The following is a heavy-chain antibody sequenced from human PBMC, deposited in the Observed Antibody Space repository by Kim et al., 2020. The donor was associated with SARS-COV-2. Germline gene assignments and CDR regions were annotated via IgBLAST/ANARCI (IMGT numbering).Heavy chain of an antibody. CDR1: GGSVNNGSYY. V-gene: IGHV4-39*02. CDR2: IYFTEST. J-gene: IGHJ6*03. Sequence: SETLSLTCTVSGGSVNNGSYYWGWRRPPPGRVLEWIVTIYFTESTSYNPSLSTVATLSDDTSKNDSLQRRTSVTAADAAVYYAGLAGHGAPDDFVWG. CDR3: GLAGHGAPDDFV. D-gene: IGHD6-13*01.